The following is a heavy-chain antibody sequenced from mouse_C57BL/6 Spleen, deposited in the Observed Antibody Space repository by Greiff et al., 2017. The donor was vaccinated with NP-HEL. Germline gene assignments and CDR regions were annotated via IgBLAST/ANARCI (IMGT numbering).Heavy chain of an antibody. Sequence: VQLQQSGAELVRPGTSVKVSCKASGYAFTNYLIEWVKQRPGQGLEWIGVINPGSGGTNDNEKFKGKATLTADKSSSTAYMQLSSLTSEDSAVYVFARLGGHGWYAYWGQGTLVTVSA. CDR3: ARLGGHGWYAY. J-gene: IGHJ3*01. CDR1: GYAFTNYL. D-gene: IGHD1-1*02. CDR2: INPGSGGT. V-gene: IGHV1-54*01.